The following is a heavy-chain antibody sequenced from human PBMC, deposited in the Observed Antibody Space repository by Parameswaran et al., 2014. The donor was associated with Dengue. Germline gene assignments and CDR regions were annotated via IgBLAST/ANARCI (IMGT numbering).Heavy chain of an antibody. CDR2: INHSGST. CDR3: ARGKGGGWFDP. V-gene: IGHV4-34*01. J-gene: IGHJ5*02. Sequence: RWIRQPPGKGLEWIGEINHSGSTNYNPSLKSRVTISVDTSKNQFSLKLSSVTAADTAVYYCARGKGGGWFDPWGQGTLVTVSS. D-gene: IGHD3-16*01.